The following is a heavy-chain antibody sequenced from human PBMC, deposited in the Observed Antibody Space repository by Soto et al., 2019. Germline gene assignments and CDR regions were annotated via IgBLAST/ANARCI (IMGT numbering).Heavy chain of an antibody. Sequence: GASVKVSCKASGYTFTSYAMHWVRQAPGQRLEWMGWINAGNGNTKYSQKFQGRVTITRDTSASTAYMELSSLRSEDTAVYYCARARYSGYPPGVFDYWGQGTLVTVSS. V-gene: IGHV1-3*01. D-gene: IGHD5-12*01. CDR3: ARARYSGYPPGVFDY. CDR1: GYTFTSYA. J-gene: IGHJ4*02. CDR2: INAGNGNT.